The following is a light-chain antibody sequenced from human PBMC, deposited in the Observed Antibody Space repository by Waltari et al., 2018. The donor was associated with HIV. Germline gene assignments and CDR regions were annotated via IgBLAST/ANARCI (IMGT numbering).Light chain of an antibody. CDR2: TSS. CDR1: QGISSY. CDR3: QQTYDTPFT. Sequence: IQLTQSPSSLSASVGDRVTIPCRASQGISSYLNWYRQKPGKAPELLIYTSSNLQSGVPSRFSGSGSGTDFTLTISSLQPEDFATYSCQQTYDTPFTFGPGTMVDIK. J-gene: IGKJ3*01. V-gene: IGKV1-39*01.